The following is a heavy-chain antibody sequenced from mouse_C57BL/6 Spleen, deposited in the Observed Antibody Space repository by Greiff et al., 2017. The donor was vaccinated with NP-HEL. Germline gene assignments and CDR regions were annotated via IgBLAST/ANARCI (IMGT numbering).Heavy chain of an antibody. CDR1: GYTFTSYW. D-gene: IGHD2-14*01. Sequence: QVQLQQSGAELVKPGASVKMSCKASGYTFTSYWITWVKQRPGQGLEWIGDIYPGSGSTNYNEKFKSKATLTVDTSSSTAYMQLSSLTSEDSAVYYGAKYRALYDYYAMDYWGQGTSVTVSS. J-gene: IGHJ4*01. CDR3: AKYRALYDYYAMDY. CDR2: IYPGSGST. V-gene: IGHV1-55*01.